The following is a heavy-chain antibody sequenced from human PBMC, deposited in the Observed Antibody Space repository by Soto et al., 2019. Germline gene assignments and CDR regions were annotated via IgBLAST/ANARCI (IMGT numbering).Heavy chain of an antibody. J-gene: IGHJ4*02. V-gene: IGHV2-70*11. CDR1: GFSLSTRGMC. CDR2: IDWDDDK. Sequence: GAGPTLVNPTQTLTLTCTLSGFSLSTRGMCVSWIRQPPGKALEWLARIDWDDDKYYSTSLKTRLTISKDTSKNQVVLTMTNMDPVDTATYYCARMRSSNWNYDYWGQGTLVTVSS. CDR3: ARMRSSNWNYDY. D-gene: IGHD1-7*01.